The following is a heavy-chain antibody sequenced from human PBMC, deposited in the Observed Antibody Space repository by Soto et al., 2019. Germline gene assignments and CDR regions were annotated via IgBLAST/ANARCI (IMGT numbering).Heavy chain of an antibody. D-gene: IGHD3-10*01. CDR1: GFTFSSYG. Sequence: PGGSLRLSCAASGFTFSSYGMHWVRQAPGKGLEWVAVIWYDGSNKYYADSVKGRFAISRDNSKNTLYLQMNSLRAEDTAVYYCARDGSHLQQTDYYYGMDVWGQGTTVTVSS. J-gene: IGHJ6*02. CDR3: ARDGSHLQQTDYYYGMDV. CDR2: IWYDGSNK. V-gene: IGHV3-33*01.